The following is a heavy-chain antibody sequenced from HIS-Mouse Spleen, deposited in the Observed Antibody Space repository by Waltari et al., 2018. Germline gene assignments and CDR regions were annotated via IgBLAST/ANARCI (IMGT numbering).Heavy chain of an antibody. CDR3: AKIGGGRSPVDY. CDR1: GFTFCSYP. D-gene: IGHD3-10*01. J-gene: IGHJ4*02. V-gene: IGHV3-23*01. CDR2: IGGSGGST. Sequence: EVQLLESGGGLVQPGGSLRLLWSASGFTFCSYPMCCVRQAPGKWLEWVSAIGGSGGSTYYADSVKGRFTISRDNSKNTLDLQMNSLRAEDTAVYYCAKIGGGRSPVDYWGQGTLVTVSS.